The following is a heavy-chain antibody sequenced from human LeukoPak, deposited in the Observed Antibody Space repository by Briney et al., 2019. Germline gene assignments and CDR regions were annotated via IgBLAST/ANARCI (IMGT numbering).Heavy chain of an antibody. CDR1: GGSISSSSFY. Sequence: PSETLSLTCTVSGGSISSSSFYWDWIRQPPGKGLEWIGTIFYSGSTHYNPSLKSRITISADTSKNQFSLKLSSVTAADTAVYYCARHSRSGYSDYESAFDIWGQGTMVIVSS. D-gene: IGHD5-12*01. CDR2: IFYSGST. V-gene: IGHV4-39*01. CDR3: ARHSRSGYSDYESAFDI. J-gene: IGHJ3*02.